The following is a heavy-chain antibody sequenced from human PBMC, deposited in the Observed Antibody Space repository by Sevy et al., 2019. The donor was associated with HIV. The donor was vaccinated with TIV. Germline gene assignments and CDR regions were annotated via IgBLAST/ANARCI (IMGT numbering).Heavy chain of an antibody. CDR2: ISTSSSTI. D-gene: IGHD3-3*01. CDR1: GFTFSSYR. V-gene: IGHV3-48*02. Sequence: GGSLRLSCAASGFTFSSYRMNWVRQAPGKGLEWVSYISTSSSTIYYADSVKGRFTISRDNAKNSLYLQMNSLRDEDTAVYYCARCDYDFWSGYTNYYGMDVWGQGTTVTVSS. CDR3: ARCDYDFWSGYTNYYGMDV. J-gene: IGHJ6*02.